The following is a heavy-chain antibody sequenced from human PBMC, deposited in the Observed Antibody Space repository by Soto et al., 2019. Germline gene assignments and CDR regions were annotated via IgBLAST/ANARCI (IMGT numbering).Heavy chain of an antibody. V-gene: IGHV3-30-3*01. CDR1: GFTFSNFA. J-gene: IGHJ4*02. CDR2: ISYDGNND. D-gene: IGHD6-6*01. CDR3: ARDSDPRMDLSALMDDFDY. Sequence: QVQLVESGGGVGQPGKSLTLSCAASGFTFSNFAMHWVRQAPGQGLEWVAVISYDGNNDYYSESVQGRFTISRDDSKHILYLQIKSLRTEDTAVYYCARDSDPRMDLSALMDDFDYWGQGTLVTVSS.